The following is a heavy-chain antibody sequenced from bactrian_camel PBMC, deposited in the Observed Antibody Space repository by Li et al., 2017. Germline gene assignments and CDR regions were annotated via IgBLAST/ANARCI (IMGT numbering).Heavy chain of an antibody. CDR1: GGTFRRYV. J-gene: IGHJ4*01. CDR2: INNDDDTT. D-gene: IGHD7*01. Sequence: VQLVESGGGLVRPGGSLRLSCSFSGGTFRRYVMDWVRQAPGKGLEWISGINNDDDTTWYADSVKGRFTISRDNAKNTIALQMNSLKPEDTAVYHCAAGFGGFFGDVEPCGAAVPGGPLNKDYYWGQGTQVTVS. V-gene: IGHV3S40*01. CDR3: AAGFGGFFGDVEPCGAAVPGGPLNKDYY.